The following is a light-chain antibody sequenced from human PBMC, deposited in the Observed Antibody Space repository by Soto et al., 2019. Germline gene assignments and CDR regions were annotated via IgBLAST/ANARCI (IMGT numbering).Light chain of an antibody. J-gene: IGKJ5*01. V-gene: IGKV3-15*01. Sequence: ERGVRKYLAILSVSPEEKATLSCRASQSVSSNLAWYQQTPGQAPRLLIYGASTRATGIPARFSGSGSGTEFTLTISSLQSEDFAVYYCQQYNNWPPITFGQGTRLEIK. CDR3: QQYNNWPPIT. CDR1: QSVSSN. CDR2: GAS.